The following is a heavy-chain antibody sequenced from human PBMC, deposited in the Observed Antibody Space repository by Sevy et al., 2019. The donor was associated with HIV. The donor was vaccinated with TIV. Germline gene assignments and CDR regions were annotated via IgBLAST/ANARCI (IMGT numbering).Heavy chain of an antibody. CDR2: IIPIFGTA. J-gene: IGHJ4*02. V-gene: IGHV1-69*13. Sequence: ASVKVSCKASGGTFSSYAISWVRQSPGQGLEWMGGIIPIFGTANYAQKFQGRVTITADESTSTAYMELSSLRSEDTAVYYCAREREEGYFDYWGQGTLVTVSS. CDR3: AREREEGYFDY. CDR1: GGTFSSYA.